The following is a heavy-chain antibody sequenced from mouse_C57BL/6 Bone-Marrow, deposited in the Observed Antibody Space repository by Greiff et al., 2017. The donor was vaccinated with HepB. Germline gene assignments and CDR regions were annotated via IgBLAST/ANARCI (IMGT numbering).Heavy chain of an antibody. CDR1: GYTFTSYW. V-gene: IGHV1-55*01. CDR2: IYPGSGST. D-gene: IGHD1-1*02. CDR3: ARRTGYGPFFDY. J-gene: IGHJ2*01. Sequence: VKLQQPGAELVKPGASVKMSCKASGYTFTSYWITWVKQRPGQGLEWIGDIYPGSGSTNYNEKFKSKATLTVDTSSSTAYMQLSSLTSEDSAVYYCARRTGYGPFFDYWGQGTTLTVSS.